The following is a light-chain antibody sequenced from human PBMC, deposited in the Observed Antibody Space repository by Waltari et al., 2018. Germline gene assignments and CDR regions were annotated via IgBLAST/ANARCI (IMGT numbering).Light chain of an antibody. J-gene: IGLJ3*02. CDR1: SNDVGAYTY. CDR2: EVS. V-gene: IGLV2-14*01. CDR3: NSYTSTSTRVV. Sequence: QSALTQPASVSGSPGQSITISCTGTSNDVGAYTYVSWYQQHPGKAPKLMIYEVSNRPSGVSSRFSGSKSGNTASLTISGLQAEDEADYYCNSYTSTSTRVVFGGGTKLTVL.